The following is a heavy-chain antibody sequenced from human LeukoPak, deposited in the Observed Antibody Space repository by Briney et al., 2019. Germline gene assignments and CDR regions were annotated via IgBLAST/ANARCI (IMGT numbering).Heavy chain of an antibody. CDR1: GFTFGSYS. CDR2: ISSSSSYI. Sequence: GGSLRLSCAASGFTFGSYSMNWVRQAPGKGLEWVSSISSSSSYIYYADSVKGRFTISRDNAKNSLYLQMNSLRAEDTAVYYCARADTAMDNYYFDYWGQGTLVTVSS. D-gene: IGHD5-18*01. V-gene: IGHV3-21*01. CDR3: ARADTAMDNYYFDY. J-gene: IGHJ4*02.